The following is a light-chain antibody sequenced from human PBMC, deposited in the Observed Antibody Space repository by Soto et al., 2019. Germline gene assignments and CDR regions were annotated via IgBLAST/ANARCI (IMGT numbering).Light chain of an antibody. Sequence: EIVLTQSPGTLSLSPGERATLSCRASQSVSSSYLAWYQQKPGQAPRLLIYGASSTATGIPERFSGSGSGTDFTLTISRLEPEDFAVYYCQQYGSSPYTFGQGTKLEIK. CDR3: QQYGSSPYT. V-gene: IGKV3-20*01. CDR2: GAS. CDR1: QSVSSSY. J-gene: IGKJ2*01.